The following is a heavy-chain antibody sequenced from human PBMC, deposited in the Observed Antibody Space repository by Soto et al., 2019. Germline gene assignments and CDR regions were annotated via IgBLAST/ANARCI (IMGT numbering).Heavy chain of an antibody. V-gene: IGHV1-24*01. CDR1: GYTLTELS. D-gene: IGHD3-9*01. CDR2: FDTGDGET. J-gene: IGHJ5*02. Sequence: ASVKVSCKVSGYTLTELSMHWVRQAPGKGLERMRDFDTGDGETVYAQKFQGRVTMTEDTSTDTAYMELSSLRSEDTAVYYCATAIHYDILTGYYKGPGEVNWFDPWGQGTLVTVSS. CDR3: ATAIHYDILTGYYKGPGEVNWFDP.